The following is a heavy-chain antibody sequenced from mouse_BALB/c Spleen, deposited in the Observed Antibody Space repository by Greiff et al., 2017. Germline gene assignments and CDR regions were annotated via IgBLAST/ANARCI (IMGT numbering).Heavy chain of an antibody. Sequence: QVQLKESGPGLVAPSQSLSITCTVSGFSLTSYGVHWVRQPPGKGLEWLGVIWAGGSTNYNSALMSRLSISKDNSKSQVFLKMNSLQTDDTAMYYCARAYDGPNWYFDVWGAGTTVTVSS. V-gene: IGHV2-9*02. D-gene: IGHD2-3*01. CDR1: GFSLTSYG. CDR2: IWAGGST. CDR3: ARAYDGPNWYFDV. J-gene: IGHJ1*01.